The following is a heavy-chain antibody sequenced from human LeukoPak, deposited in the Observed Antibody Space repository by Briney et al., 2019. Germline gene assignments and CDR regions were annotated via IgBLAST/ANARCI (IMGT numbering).Heavy chain of an antibody. Sequence: SETLSLTCTVSGASISSYYWSWIRQPAGKGLEWIGRIYTSGSTNYNPSLKSRVTMSVDTSKNQFSLKLSSVTAADTAAYYCASYSGTYAYYGYWGQGTLVTVSS. V-gene: IGHV4-4*07. CDR1: GASISSYY. J-gene: IGHJ4*02. CDR3: ASYSGTYAYYGY. CDR2: IYTSGST. D-gene: IGHD1-26*01.